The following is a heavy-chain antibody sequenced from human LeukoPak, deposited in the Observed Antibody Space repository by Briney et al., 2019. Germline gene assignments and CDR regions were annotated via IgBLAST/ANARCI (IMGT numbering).Heavy chain of an antibody. CDR3: TSVQLELLLLGWIDP. V-gene: IGHV4-31*02. CDR1: GGSITSGDYY. CDR2: IYYTGTT. Sequence: RSETLSLSCVVSGGSITSGDYYWSWIRQHPGKGLEWMGYIYYTGTTDYNPSLNSRATISIDTSNNQFALRWRWVSAADAAVYCCTSVQLELLLLGWIDPWGQGTLVTVSS. J-gene: IGHJ5*02. D-gene: IGHD1-7*01.